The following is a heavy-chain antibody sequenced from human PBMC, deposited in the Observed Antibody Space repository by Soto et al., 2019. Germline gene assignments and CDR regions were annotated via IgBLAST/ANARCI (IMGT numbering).Heavy chain of an antibody. CDR2: ISSTSRYT. D-gene: IGHD3-3*01. V-gene: IGHV3-11*06. J-gene: IGHJ6*02. Sequence: PGGSLRLSCAVTGFTFDDYYMTWTRQAPGKGPKWVSYISSTSRYTDYADSVKGRFTISRDNAKNALYLQMNSLRAEDTAVYYCARDVLYYDFWSGYWPYYYYYGMDVWGQGTTVTVSS. CDR1: GFTFDDYY. CDR3: ARDVLYYDFWSGYWPYYYYYGMDV.